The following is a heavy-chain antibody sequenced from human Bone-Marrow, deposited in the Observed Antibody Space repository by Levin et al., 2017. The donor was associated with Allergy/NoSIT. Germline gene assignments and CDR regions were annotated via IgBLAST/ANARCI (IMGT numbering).Heavy chain of an antibody. D-gene: IGHD6-13*01. CDR2: IKQDGSEK. J-gene: IGHJ4*02. CDR3: ARPQLQPGYSSSWYTLVY. CDR1: GFTFSSYW. Sequence: GESLKISCAASGFTFSSYWMSWVRQAPGKGLEWVANIKQDGSEKYYVDSVKGRFTISRDNAKNSLYLQMNSLRAEDTAVYYCARPQLQPGYSSSWYTLVYWGQGTLVTVSS. V-gene: IGHV3-7*01.